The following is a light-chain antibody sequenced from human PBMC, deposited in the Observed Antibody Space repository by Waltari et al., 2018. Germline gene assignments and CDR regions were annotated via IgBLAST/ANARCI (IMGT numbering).Light chain of an antibody. V-gene: IGLV2-8*01. CDR2: EVN. CDR3: SSYAGSNTVV. CDR1: SSDVGGYNY. Sequence: QSALTQPPSASGSPGQSVTISCTGTSSDVGGYNYVSWYQQHPGKAPKLMIYEVNKRPSGVPDRCSGSKSDNTASLTVSGLQAEDEADYYCSSYAGSNTVVFGGGTKLTVL. J-gene: IGLJ2*01.